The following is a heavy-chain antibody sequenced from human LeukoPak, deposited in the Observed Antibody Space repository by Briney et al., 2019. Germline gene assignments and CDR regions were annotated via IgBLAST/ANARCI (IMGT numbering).Heavy chain of an antibody. CDR1: GGSFSGYY. J-gene: IGHJ4*02. CDR2: INHSGST. Sequence: SETLSLTCAVYGGSFSGYYWSWIRQPPGKGLEWIGEINHSGSTNYNPSLKSRVTISVDTSKNQFSLKLSSVTAADTAVYYCAAYGGVTFDYWGQGTLVTVSS. V-gene: IGHV4-34*01. CDR3: AAYGGVTFDY. D-gene: IGHD4-11*01.